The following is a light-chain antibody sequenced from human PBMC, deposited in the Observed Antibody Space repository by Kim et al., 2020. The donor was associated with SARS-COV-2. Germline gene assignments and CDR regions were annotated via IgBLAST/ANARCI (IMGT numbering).Light chain of an antibody. CDR1: SSNIGAGYD. CDR3: QSYDSSLSGYV. V-gene: IGLV1-40*01. J-gene: IGLJ1*01. CDR2: SNG. Sequence: QSVLTQPPSVSGAPGQTVTVSCIGSSSNIGAGYDVHWYQHLPTTAPKLLIYSNGNRPSGVPDRFSGSKSSTSASLAITGLQAEDEADYYCQSYDSSLSGYVFGSGTKVTVL.